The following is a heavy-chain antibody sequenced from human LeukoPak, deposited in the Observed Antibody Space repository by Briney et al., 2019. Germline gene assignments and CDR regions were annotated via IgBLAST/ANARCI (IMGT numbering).Heavy chain of an antibody. D-gene: IGHD5-12*01. V-gene: IGHV4-59*01. CDR2: IYYSGSS. Sequence: MASETLSLTCTVSGDSISSYYWSLIRQPPGKGLEGIGYIYYSGSSNYNPSLKSRVTISEDTSKNQFSLKLRSVTAADTAIYYCARGRVVAAISFGYYFDYWGQGTLVTVSS. CDR1: GDSISSYY. CDR3: ARGRVVAAISFGYYFDY. J-gene: IGHJ4*02.